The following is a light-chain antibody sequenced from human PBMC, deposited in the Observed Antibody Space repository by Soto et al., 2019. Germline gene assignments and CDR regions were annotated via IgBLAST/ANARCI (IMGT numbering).Light chain of an antibody. CDR1: QSLNSR. Sequence: DIQLTRSPSALSESVRDRGRLTCRAAQSLNSRLAWYQHRPGKAPRLLIYDASTLESGVPSRFSGSGSGTEFTLTITNRQPDDLGVYYCQQSHNLTITFGQGTRLEIK. J-gene: IGKJ5*01. CDR2: DAS. CDR3: QQSHNLTIT. V-gene: IGKV1-5*01.